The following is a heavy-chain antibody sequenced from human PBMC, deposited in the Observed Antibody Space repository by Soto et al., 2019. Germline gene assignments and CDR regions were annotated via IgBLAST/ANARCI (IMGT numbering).Heavy chain of an antibody. D-gene: IGHD1-26*01. CDR3: ARAGMVAVHDEPTYYFDY. Sequence: SVKVSCKASGGTFSSHAISWVRQAPGQGLEWMGGIIPTFGTANYAQKFQGRVTITADESTSTAYMELSSLRSEDTAVYYCARAGMVAVHDEPTYYFDYWGQGTLVTVSS. V-gene: IGHV1-69*13. J-gene: IGHJ4*02. CDR2: IIPTFGTA. CDR1: GGTFSSHA.